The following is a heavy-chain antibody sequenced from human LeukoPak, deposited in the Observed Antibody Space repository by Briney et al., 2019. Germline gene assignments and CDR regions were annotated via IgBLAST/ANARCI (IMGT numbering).Heavy chain of an antibody. CDR2: IIPIVGTA. Sequence: SVNVSCKASGGTFSSYAISWVRQAPGQGLEWRGGIIPIVGTANYAQKFQGRVTITADKSTSTAYMELSSLRSEDTDVYYCARGGRFDYYYYYMDVWGKGTTVTVSS. D-gene: IGHD3-3*01. J-gene: IGHJ6*03. CDR1: GGTFSSYA. V-gene: IGHV1-69*06. CDR3: ARGGRFDYYYYYMDV.